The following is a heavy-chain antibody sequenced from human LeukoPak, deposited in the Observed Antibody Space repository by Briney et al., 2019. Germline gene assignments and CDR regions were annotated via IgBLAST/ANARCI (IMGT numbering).Heavy chain of an antibody. V-gene: IGHV3-48*03. CDR1: GFTFSSYE. Sequence: QLGGSLRLSCAASGFTFSSYELNWVRQAPGKGLEWVSYISSSGSTIYYADSVKGRFTISRDNAKNSLCLQMNSLRAEDTAVYYCARETNSSRSFDCWGQGTLVTVSS. D-gene: IGHD6-13*01. CDR3: ARETNSSRSFDC. CDR2: ISSSGSTI. J-gene: IGHJ4*02.